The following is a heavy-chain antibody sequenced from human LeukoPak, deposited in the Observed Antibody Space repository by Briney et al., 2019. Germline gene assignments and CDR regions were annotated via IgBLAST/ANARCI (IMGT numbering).Heavy chain of an antibody. CDR3: ARTLVVVPAYFDY. Sequence: SVKVSCKTSGGTFSSYAISWVRQAPGQGLEWMGRIIPILGIANYAQKFQGRVTITADKSTSTAYMELSSLRSEDTAVYYCARTLVVVPAYFDYWGQGTLVTVSS. CDR1: GGTFSSYA. D-gene: IGHD2-2*01. V-gene: IGHV1-69*04. CDR2: IIPILGIA. J-gene: IGHJ4*02.